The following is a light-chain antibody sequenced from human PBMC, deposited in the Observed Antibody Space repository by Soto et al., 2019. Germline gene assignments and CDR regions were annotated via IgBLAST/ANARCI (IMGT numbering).Light chain of an antibody. Sequence: QSALTQSPSASGTPGQRVTISCSGSASTIGRNYVYWYQQLPGTAPKLLIYRNSQRPSGVPDRFSGSKSGTSASLAISGLRSEDEADYYCAAWDDNLSGFYVFGDGTKVTVL. V-gene: IGLV1-47*01. CDR3: AAWDDNLSGFYV. CDR2: RNS. J-gene: IGLJ1*01. CDR1: ASTIGRNY.